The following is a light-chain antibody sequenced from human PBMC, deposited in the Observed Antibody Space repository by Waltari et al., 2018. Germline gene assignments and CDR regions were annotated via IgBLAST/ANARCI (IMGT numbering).Light chain of an antibody. CDR1: QSVGRY. Sequence: EIVWTQSPGPLSLSPGEIATLSCRASQSVGRYLAWYQQKPGQAPRLLIYGASTRATGIPDRFSGSGSGTDFSLIISRLEPEDFAVYFCQKYEALPATFGQGTKVEIK. CDR3: QKYEALPAT. CDR2: GAS. J-gene: IGKJ1*01. V-gene: IGKV3-20*01.